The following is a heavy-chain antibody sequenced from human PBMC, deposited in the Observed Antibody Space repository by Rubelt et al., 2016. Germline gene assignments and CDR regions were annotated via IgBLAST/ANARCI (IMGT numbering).Heavy chain of an antibody. CDR3: ARAGGYVGAMDY. J-gene: IGHJ4*02. D-gene: IGHD1-26*01. V-gene: IGHV4-4*02. CDR2: IYHSGST. CDR1: GGSISSSNW. Sequence: QVQLQESGPGLVKPSGTLSLTCAVSGGSISSSNWWSWVRQPPGKGLEWIGEIYHSGSTNYNPALKGRVTRSVDKSKNQCSRKLRLVSAADTAVYYCARAGGYVGAMDYWGQGTLVTVSS.